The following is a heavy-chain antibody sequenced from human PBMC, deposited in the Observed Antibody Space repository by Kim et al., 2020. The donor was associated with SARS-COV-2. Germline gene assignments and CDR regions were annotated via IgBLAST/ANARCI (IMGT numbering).Heavy chain of an antibody. CDR2: ISGDGGST. D-gene: IGHD1-26*01. CDR1: GFTFDDYA. J-gene: IGHJ3*02. CDR3: AKDSEGALWGDAFDI. V-gene: IGHV3-43*02. Sequence: GGSLRLSCAASGFTFDDYAMHWVRQAPGKGLEWVSLISGDGGSTYYADSVKGRFTISRDHSKNSLYLQMNSLRTEDTALYYCAKDSEGALWGDAFDIWGQETTVFLSS.